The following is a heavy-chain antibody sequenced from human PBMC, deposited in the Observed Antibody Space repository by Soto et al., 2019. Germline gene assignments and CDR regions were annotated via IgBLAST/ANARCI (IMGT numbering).Heavy chain of an antibody. CDR3: ARTSKSGDSSGFHPAGFDY. Sequence: SETLSLTCTVSGGSISSCGYYWSWIRQHPGKGLEWIGYIYYSGSTYYNPSLKSRVTISVDTSKNQFSLKLSSVTAADTAVYYCARTSKSGDSSGFHPAGFDYWGQGTLVTVSS. D-gene: IGHD3-22*01. V-gene: IGHV4-31*03. CDR2: IYYSGST. J-gene: IGHJ4*02. CDR1: GGSISSCGYY.